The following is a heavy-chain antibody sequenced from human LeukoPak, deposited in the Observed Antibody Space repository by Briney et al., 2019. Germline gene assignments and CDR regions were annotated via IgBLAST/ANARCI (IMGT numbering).Heavy chain of an antibody. J-gene: IGHJ4*02. CDR1: GDSVSSNSAA. CDR3: ARGDQGFDY. CDR2: TYYKSKGSKWSN. Sequence: SQTLSLTCAISGDSVSSNSAAWNWIRQSPSRGLEWLGRTYYKSKGSKWSNDYAVSVKGRITINPDTSKNQFSLQLNSVTPEDTAVYYCARGDQGFDYWGQGTLVTVSS. D-gene: IGHD2-21*02. V-gene: IGHV6-1*01.